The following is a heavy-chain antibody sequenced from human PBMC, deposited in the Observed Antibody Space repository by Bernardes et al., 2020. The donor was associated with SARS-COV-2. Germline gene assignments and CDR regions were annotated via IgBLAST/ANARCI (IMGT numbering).Heavy chain of an antibody. J-gene: IGHJ4*02. CDR3: TTYLLWFGELLGLDY. CDR2: LKSKTDGGTT. V-gene: IGHV3-15*01. D-gene: IGHD3-10*01. CDR1: GFTFSNAW. Sequence: GGSLRLSCAASGFTFSNAWMSWVREAPGTGLEWVGRLKSKTDGGTTDYAAPVQGRFTISRDDSKNTLYLQMNSLKTEDTAVYYCTTYLLWFGELLGLDYWRQGTLVTVSS.